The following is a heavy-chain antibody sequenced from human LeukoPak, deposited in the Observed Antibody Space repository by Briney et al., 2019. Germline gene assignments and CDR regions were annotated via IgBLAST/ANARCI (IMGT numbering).Heavy chain of an antibody. V-gene: IGHV3-30*18. CDR2: ISYDGSNK. Sequence: GRSLRLSCAASGFTFSSYGMHWVRQAPGKGLEWVAVISYDGSNKYYADSVKGRFTISRDNSKNTLYLRTNSLRAEDTAVYYCANNPHYDSSGYLMADWGQGTLVTVSS. J-gene: IGHJ4*02. CDR1: GFTFSSYG. CDR3: ANNPHYDSSGYLMAD. D-gene: IGHD3-22*01.